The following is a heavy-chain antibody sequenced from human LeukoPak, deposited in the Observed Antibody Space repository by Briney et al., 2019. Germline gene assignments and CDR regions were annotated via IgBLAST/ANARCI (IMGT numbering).Heavy chain of an antibody. CDR3: AGTVTPDWYFDL. CDR1: GGSISNYY. V-gene: IGHV4-39*01. Sequence: SETLSLTCTVSGGSISNYYWGWIRQPPGKGLVWIGSIYYSGSTYYNPSLKSRVTISVDTSKNQFSLKLSSVTAADTAVYYCAGTVTPDWYFDLWGRGTLVTVSS. CDR2: IYYSGST. J-gene: IGHJ2*01. D-gene: IGHD2-21*02.